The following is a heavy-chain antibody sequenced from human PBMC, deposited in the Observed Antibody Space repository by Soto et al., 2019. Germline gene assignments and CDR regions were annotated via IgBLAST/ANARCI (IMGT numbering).Heavy chain of an antibody. CDR1: GGSISSGGYY. D-gene: IGHD2-2*01. CDR3: ARGSIVLVPAARGYYFDY. CDR2: IYYSGST. V-gene: IGHV4-31*03. J-gene: IGHJ4*02. Sequence: SETLSLTCTVSGGSISSGGYYWSWIRQHPGKGLEWIGYIYYSGSTYYNPSLKSRVTISVDTSKNQFSLKLSSVTAADTAVYYCARGSIVLVPAARGYYFDYWGQGTLVTVSS.